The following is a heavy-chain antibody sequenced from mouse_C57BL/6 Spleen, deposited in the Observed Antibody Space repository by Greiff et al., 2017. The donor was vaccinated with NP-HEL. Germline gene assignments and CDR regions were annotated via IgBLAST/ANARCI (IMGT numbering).Heavy chain of an antibody. CDR3: ASPDYYGSSLGY. D-gene: IGHD1-1*01. V-gene: IGHV1-22*01. CDR2: INPNNGGT. CDR1: GYTFTDYN. Sequence: VHVKQSGPELVKPGASVKMSCKASGYTFTDYNMHWVKQSHGKSLEWIGYINPNNGGTSYNQKFKGKATLTVNKSSSTAYMELRSLTSEDSAVYYCASPDYYGSSLGYWGQGTSVTVSS. J-gene: IGHJ4*01.